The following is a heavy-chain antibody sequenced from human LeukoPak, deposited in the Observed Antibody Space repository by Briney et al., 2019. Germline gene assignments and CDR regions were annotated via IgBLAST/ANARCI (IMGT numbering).Heavy chain of an antibody. J-gene: IGHJ5*02. CDR3: AKRPSIIVGVSNWFDP. Sequence: PGGSLRLSCATSGFIFSSYWMAWVRQPPGEGLEWLANIKEDGSDKNYVESLKGRFTISRDNSKNTLYLQMNSLRAEETAVYYCAKRPSIIVGVSNWFDPWGQGTLVTVSS. V-gene: IGHV3-7*03. D-gene: IGHD1-26*01. CDR1: GFIFSSYW. CDR2: IKEDGSDK.